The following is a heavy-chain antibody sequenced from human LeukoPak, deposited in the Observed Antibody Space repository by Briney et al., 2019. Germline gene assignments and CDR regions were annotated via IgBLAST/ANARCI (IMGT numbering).Heavy chain of an antibody. CDR1: GFGFSSYA. J-gene: IGHJ4*02. D-gene: IGHD6-19*01. CDR3: AKRSGYTTGWFFDF. V-gene: IGHV3-23*01. CDR2: ISGSGDNT. Sequence: GGSLRLSCVASGFGFSSYAMSWVRQAPGKGLEWVSSISGSGDNTYYAESVKGRFTISRDNSKNTLFLQMNSLRAEDTAVFYCAKRSGYTTGWFFDFWGQGTLVTVSS.